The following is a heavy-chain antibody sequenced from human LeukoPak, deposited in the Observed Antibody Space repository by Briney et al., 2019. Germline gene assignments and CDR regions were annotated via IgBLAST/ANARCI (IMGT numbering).Heavy chain of an antibody. CDR3: AKGGDILAGYYLYWYFDL. Sequence: PGGSLRLSCAASGFTFSAYAMSWVRQAPGKGLEWVSAISRSGSSTDCADSVKGRFTISRDNSKNTLYLQMNSLRPEDTAVYYCAKGGDILAGYYLYWYFDLWGRGTLVTVSS. D-gene: IGHD3-9*01. V-gene: IGHV3-23*01. CDR2: ISRSGSST. CDR1: GFTFSAYA. J-gene: IGHJ2*01.